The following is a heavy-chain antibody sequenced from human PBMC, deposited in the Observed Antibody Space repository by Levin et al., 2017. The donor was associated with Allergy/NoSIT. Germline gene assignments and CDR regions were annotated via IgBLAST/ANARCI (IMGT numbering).Heavy chain of an antibody. V-gene: IGHV1-2*06. J-gene: IGHJ4*02. CDR2: INPNSGGT. D-gene: IGHD2-2*01. CDR3: ARIYCSSTSCRFDY. Sequence: AASVKVSCKASGYTFTGYYMHWVRQAPGQGLEWMGRINPNSGGTNYAQKFQGRVTMTRDTSISTAYMELSRLRSDDTAVYYCARIYCSSTSCRFDYWGQGTLVTVSS. CDR1: GYTFTGYY.